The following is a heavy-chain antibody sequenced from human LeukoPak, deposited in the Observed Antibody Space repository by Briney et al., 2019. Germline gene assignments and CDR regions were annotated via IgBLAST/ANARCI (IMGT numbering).Heavy chain of an antibody. Sequence: PARSLRLSCAASGFTFDNHAMHWVRQAPGKGLEWLAVISYDGSTKYYADSVKGRFTISRDNSKNTLYLQMNSLTAVDTGIYYCATADRWLQSRVDYWGQGTLVTVSS. D-gene: IGHD5-24*01. CDR2: ISYDGSTK. CDR3: ATADRWLQSRVDY. J-gene: IGHJ4*02. V-gene: IGHV3-30-3*01. CDR1: GFTFDNHA.